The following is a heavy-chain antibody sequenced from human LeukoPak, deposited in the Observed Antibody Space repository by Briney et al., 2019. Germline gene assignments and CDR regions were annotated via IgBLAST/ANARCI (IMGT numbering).Heavy chain of an antibody. CDR2: IYYSGST. Sequence: SETLSLTCTVSGGSISSYYWSWIRQPPGKGLEWIGYIYYSGSTNYNPSLKSRVTISVDTSKNQFSLKLSSVTAADTAVYYCARGSLRWNSLYLSYLFGPWGQGTLVTVSS. CDR1: GGSISSYY. V-gene: IGHV4-59*01. J-gene: IGHJ5*02. CDR3: ARGSLRWNSLYLSYLFGP. D-gene: IGHD1/OR15-1a*01.